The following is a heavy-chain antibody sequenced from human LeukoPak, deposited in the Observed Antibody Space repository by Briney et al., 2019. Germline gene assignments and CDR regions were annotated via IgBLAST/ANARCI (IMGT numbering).Heavy chain of an antibody. J-gene: IGHJ6*02. D-gene: IGHD3-22*01. CDR3: AKDLILTAIVVAYHYYGMDV. CDR1: GFTFSSYA. Sequence: PGGSLRLSCVVSGFTFSSYAMSWVRQAPGKGLEWVSGISGSGGSTYYADSVKGRFTISRDNSKNTLYLQMNSLRAEDTAVYYCAKDLILTAIVVAYHYYGMDVWGQGTTVTVSS. CDR2: ISGSGGST. V-gene: IGHV3-23*01.